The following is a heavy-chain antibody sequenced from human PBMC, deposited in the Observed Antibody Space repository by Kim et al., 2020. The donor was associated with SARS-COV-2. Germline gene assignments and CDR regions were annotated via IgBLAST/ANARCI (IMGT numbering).Heavy chain of an antibody. D-gene: IGHD1-1*01. CDR2: ISISSGST. Sequence: GGSLRLSCAASGFTFSTYAMSWVRQAPGKGLEWVSAISISSGSTYYADSVKGRFIISRDNAKNTLYLQMNSLRAEDTAVYFCAKDVDAKGVNDDALDISGEGRMGTAS. CDR1: GFTFSTYA. J-gene: IGHJ3*02. V-gene: IGHV3-23*01. CDR3: AKDVDAKGVNDDALDI.